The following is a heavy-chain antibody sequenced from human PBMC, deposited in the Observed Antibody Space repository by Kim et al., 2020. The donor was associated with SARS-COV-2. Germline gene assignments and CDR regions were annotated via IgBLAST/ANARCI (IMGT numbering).Heavy chain of an antibody. CDR1: GGSISSSSYY. Sequence: SETLSLTCTVSGGSISSSSYYWGWIRQPPGKGLEWIGSIYYSGSTYYNPSLKSRVTISVDTSKNQFSLKLSSVTAADTAVYYCARQYYDILTGYPLRPGMDVWGQGTTVTVSS. J-gene: IGHJ6*02. CDR3: ARQYYDILTGYPLRPGMDV. CDR2: IYYSGST. D-gene: IGHD3-9*01. V-gene: IGHV4-39*01.